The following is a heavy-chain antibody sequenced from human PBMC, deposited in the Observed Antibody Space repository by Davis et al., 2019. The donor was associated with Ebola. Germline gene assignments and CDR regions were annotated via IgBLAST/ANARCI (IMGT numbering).Heavy chain of an antibody. D-gene: IGHD3-16*02. CDR3: AREGLRLGELSLGDWFDP. CDR1: GYTFTSYY. J-gene: IGHJ5*02. Sequence: ASVKVSCKASGYTFTSYYMHWVRQAPGHGLEWMGIINPSGGSTSYAQKFQGRVTMTRDTSTSTVYMELSSLRSEDTAVYYCAREGLRLGELSLGDWFDPWGQGTLVTVSS. CDR2: INPSGGST. V-gene: IGHV1-46*01.